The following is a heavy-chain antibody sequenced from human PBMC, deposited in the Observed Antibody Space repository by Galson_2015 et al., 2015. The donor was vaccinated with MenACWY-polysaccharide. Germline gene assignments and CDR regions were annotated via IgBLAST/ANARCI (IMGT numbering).Heavy chain of an antibody. CDR3: VGPLGRGGTGAYGMDA. D-gene: IGHD3-10*01. V-gene: IGHV3-74*01. CDR1: GSTFSNTW. CDR2: INRDASST. J-gene: IGHJ6*02. Sequence: SLRLSCAASGSTFSNTWIHWVRQAPGEGLVWVSRINRDASSTAYADSVKGRFNISRDNAKNTLYLQMNSLRVEDTAVYYCVGPLGRGGTGAYGMDAWGQGTTVTVSS.